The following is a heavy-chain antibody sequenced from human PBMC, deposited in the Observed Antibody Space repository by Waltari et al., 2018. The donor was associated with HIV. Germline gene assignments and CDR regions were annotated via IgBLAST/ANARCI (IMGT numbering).Heavy chain of an antibody. CDR2: IKEDGSEI. D-gene: IGHD6-13*01. Sequence: EVRLVESGGGLVQPGGSLRPSCAASGFTFGSTWMTWVRQAPGKGLEWVANIKEDGSEIHYVDSVKGRFTISRDNAKNSLYLQMNSLRAEDTAVYYCARRQQLTDWGQGTLVTVSS. CDR3: ARRQQLTD. V-gene: IGHV3-7*01. J-gene: IGHJ4*02. CDR1: GFTFGSTW.